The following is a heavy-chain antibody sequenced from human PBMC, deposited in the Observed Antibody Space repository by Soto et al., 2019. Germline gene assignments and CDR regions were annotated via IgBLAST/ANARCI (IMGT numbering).Heavy chain of an antibody. CDR2: ISGSGGST. V-gene: IGHV3-23*01. CDR3: AEFRSCAY. CDR1: GVTFSSYA. J-gene: IGHJ4*02. D-gene: IGHD1-26*01. Sequence: SLRLSWAAVGVTFSSYAMSWVRQATGKGLEWVSAISGSGGSTYYADSVKGRFTISRDNSKNTLYLQMNSLTAEDTDVYYRAEFRSCAYWLQGTLVTVSS.